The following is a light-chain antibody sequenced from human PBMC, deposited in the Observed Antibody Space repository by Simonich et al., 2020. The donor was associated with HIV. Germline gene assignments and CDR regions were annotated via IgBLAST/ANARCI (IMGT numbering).Light chain of an antibody. CDR1: QSLLHRNGYNY. Sequence: DIVMTQSPLSLPVTPGEPASISCRSSQSLLHRNGYNYLDWYLQNPGQSPQLLIYLNANRASGVPDRFSGSGSGTDFTLKISRVEAEDVGVYYCMQALQTPYTFGQGTKLESK. CDR3: MQALQTPYT. V-gene: IGKV2-28*01. CDR2: LNA. J-gene: IGKJ2*01.